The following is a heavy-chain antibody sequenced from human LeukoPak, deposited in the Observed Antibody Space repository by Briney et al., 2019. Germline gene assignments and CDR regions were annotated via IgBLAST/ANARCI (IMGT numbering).Heavy chain of an antibody. CDR1: GDRLTNNW. CDR2: IYPGNSDT. V-gene: IGHV5-51*01. D-gene: IGHD6-13*01. CDR3: ARFALTSSLDY. J-gene: IGHJ4*02. Sequence: GESLKISCKISGDRLTNNWIGWVRQVPGKGLELMGLIYPGNSDTRYSPLFQGQVTLSVDRSISTAYLHWSGLKASDTAIYYCARFALTSSLDYWGQGTLVTVSS.